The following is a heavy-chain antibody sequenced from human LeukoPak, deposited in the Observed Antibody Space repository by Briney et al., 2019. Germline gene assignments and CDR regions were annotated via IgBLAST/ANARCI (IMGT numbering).Heavy chain of an antibody. Sequence: GGSLRLSCTASGFTVSSNYMSWVRQAPGKGLEWVSVIYSGGTRNYADSVKGRFTISRDNSKNTLFLQMNSLKAEDTAVYYCARGGYSSSWYHFDYWGQGTLVTVSS. D-gene: IGHD6-13*01. J-gene: IGHJ4*02. V-gene: IGHV3-53*01. CDR2: IYSGGTR. CDR1: GFTVSSNY. CDR3: ARGGYSSSWYHFDY.